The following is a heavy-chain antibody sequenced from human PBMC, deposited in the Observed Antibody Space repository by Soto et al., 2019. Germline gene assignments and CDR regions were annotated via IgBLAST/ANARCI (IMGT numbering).Heavy chain of an antibody. V-gene: IGHV1-2*04. J-gene: IGHJ4*02. CDR2: INPNSGGT. Sequence: ASVKVSCKASGSTFTGYYMHWVRQAPGQGLEWMGWINPNSGGTNYAQKFQGWVTMTRDTSISTAYMELSRLRSDDSAVYYCARDLLRFSGYYPGYWGQGTLVTVSS. CDR3: ARDLLRFSGYYPGY. CDR1: GSTFTGYY. D-gene: IGHD3-22*01.